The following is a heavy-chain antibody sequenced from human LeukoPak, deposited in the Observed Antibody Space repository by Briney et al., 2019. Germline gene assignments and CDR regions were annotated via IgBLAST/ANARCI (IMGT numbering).Heavy chain of an antibody. Sequence: ASVKVSCKASGYTFTSYYMHWARQAPGQGLEWMGWINPNSGDTKYAQKFQGRVTMTRDTSISTAYMELTRLRSDDTAVYYCARGGLRVMVYRLYYMDVWGKGTTVTVSS. D-gene: IGHD2-8*01. J-gene: IGHJ6*03. CDR2: INPNSGDT. CDR3: ARGGLRVMVYRLYYMDV. CDR1: GYTFTSYY. V-gene: IGHV1-2*02.